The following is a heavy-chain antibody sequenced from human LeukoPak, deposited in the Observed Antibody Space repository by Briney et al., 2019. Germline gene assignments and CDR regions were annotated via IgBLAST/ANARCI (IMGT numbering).Heavy chain of an antibody. CDR1: GYTFTFYD. J-gene: IGHJ3*02. V-gene: IGHV1-8*03. CDR3: ARGMRDAFDI. Sequence: ASVKVSCKASGYTFTFYDIHWVRQAPGQGLEWMGWMNPNSGNTGYAQKFQGRVNSTRNPSKGTAYMELSSLRSDDTVVYYCARGMRDAFDIWGQGTMVTVSS. CDR2: MNPNSGNT.